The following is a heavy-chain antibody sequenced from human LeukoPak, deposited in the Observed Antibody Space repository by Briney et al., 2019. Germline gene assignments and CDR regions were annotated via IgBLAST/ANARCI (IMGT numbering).Heavy chain of an antibody. Sequence: ASVKVSCKASGGTFSSYAISWVRQAPGQGLEWMGWISAYNGNTNYAQKLQGRVTMTTDTSTSTAYMELRSLRSDDTAVYYCARDGSIAVAGYYFDYWGQGTLVTVSS. CDR2: ISAYNGNT. CDR1: GGTFSSYA. CDR3: ARDGSIAVAGYYFDY. V-gene: IGHV1-18*01. J-gene: IGHJ4*02. D-gene: IGHD6-19*01.